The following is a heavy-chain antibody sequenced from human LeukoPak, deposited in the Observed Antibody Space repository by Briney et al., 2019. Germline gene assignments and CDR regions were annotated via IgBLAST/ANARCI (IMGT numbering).Heavy chain of an antibody. D-gene: IGHD2/OR15-2a*01. CDR1: GFTFSTYA. J-gene: IGHJ4*02. Sequence: GGSLRLSCAASGFTFSTYAMHWVRQAPEKGLEWVSIISTSGDTTYYAGSVKGRFTISRDNSKNTLFLQMNSLRAEDTAVYYCARGSPLSYYFDYWGQGTLVTVSS. CDR2: ISTSGDTT. CDR3: ARGSPLSYYFDY. V-gene: IGHV3-23*01.